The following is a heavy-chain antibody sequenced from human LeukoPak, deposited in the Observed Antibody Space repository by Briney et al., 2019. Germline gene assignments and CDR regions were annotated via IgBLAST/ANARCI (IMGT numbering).Heavy chain of an antibody. J-gene: IGHJ4*01. CDR3: ARDVLVGGSGNFYYYDK. V-gene: IGHV3-7*01. CDR1: GFTFSNYA. Sequence: PGGSLRLSCAASGFTFSNYAMHWVRQAPGKGLEWVANIKEDESEKYYVDSVKGRFTISRDNAKNSMYLQMNSLRPEDTALYYCARDVLVGGSGNFYYYDKWGQGTLVTVSS. D-gene: IGHD3-10*01. CDR2: IKEDESEK.